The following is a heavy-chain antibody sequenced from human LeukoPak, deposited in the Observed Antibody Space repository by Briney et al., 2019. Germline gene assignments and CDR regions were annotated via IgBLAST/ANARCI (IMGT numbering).Heavy chain of an antibody. D-gene: IGHD3-16*01. V-gene: IGHV4-59*01. CDR2: MHNSGST. Sequence: SETLSLTCTVSGGSISSYYWSWIRQPPGKGLEWIGYMHNSGSTNYNPSLKSRVTISVDTSKNQFSLRLSSVTAADTAVYYCARDRGSLGGFDSWGQGTLVTVSS. CDR3: ARDRGSLGGFDS. J-gene: IGHJ4*02. CDR1: GGSISSYY.